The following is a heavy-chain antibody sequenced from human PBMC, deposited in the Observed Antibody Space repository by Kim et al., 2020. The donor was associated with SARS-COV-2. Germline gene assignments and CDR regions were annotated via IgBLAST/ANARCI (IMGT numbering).Heavy chain of an antibody. CDR3: ARDLTTVGGSWFDP. Sequence: AEAGRGRFIISRDNAKNSVYLQMNSLRGEDTAVYHCARDLTTVGGSWFDPWGQGTLVTVSS. J-gene: IGHJ5*02. D-gene: IGHD4-17*01. V-gene: IGHV3-21*04.